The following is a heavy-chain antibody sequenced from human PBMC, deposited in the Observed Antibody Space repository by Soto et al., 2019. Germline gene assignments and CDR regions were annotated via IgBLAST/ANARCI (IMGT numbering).Heavy chain of an antibody. J-gene: IGHJ4*02. D-gene: IGHD6-19*01. Sequence: EVQLLESGGGLVQPGGSLRLSCAASGFTFRNYAMNWVRQAPGKGLEWVAEMSGSGTTTLYADSVKDRFTISRDNSNKTVFLQMNSLRADDTAVYYCAKRRGSGWFCFDFWGQGTLVTVSS. CDR3: AKRRGSGWFCFDF. V-gene: IGHV3-23*01. CDR2: MSGSGTTT. CDR1: GFTFRNYA.